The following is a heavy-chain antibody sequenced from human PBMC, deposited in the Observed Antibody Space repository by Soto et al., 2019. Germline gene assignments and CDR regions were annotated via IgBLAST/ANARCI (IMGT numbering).Heavy chain of an antibody. Sequence: GESLKISCKGSGYSFAGDWITWVRQKPGKGLEWMGRIDPSDSRTYYSPSFRGHVTISVTKSITTVFLQWSSLRASDTAMYYCARQIYDSDTGPNFQYYFDSWGQGTPVTVSS. CDR2: IDPSDSRT. CDR1: GYSFAGDW. J-gene: IGHJ4*02. D-gene: IGHD3-22*01. V-gene: IGHV5-10-1*01. CDR3: ARQIYDSDTGPNFQYYFDS.